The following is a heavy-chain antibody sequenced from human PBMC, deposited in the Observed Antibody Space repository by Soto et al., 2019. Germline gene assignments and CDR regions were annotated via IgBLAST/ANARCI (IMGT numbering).Heavy chain of an antibody. CDR2: ISTYNGDT. Sequence: QVQLVQSGAEVRKPGASVKVSCKASGYTFSTSGMSWLRQAPGQGLEWMGWISTYNGDTNDAPKFQDRVTMTSDASTGTVYMELRSLRSDDTAVYYCARAGAAPYYCYGMDVWGQGTRVTVSS. CDR3: ARAGAAPYYCYGMDV. V-gene: IGHV1-18*01. J-gene: IGHJ6*02. D-gene: IGHD2-15*01. CDR1: GYTFSTSG.